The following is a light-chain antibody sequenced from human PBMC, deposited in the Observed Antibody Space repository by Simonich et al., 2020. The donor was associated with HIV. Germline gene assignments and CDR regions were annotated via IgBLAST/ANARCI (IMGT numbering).Light chain of an antibody. CDR1: QSVSSN. J-gene: IGKJ3*01. CDR2: GAS. CDR3: QQYNNWPSPFT. Sequence: EIVMTQSPATLSVSLGERATLPCRASQSVSSNLAWYQPKPGQAPGLLIYGASTRATGIPARFSGSGFGTEFTLTISSMQSEYFALYYCQQYNNWPSPFTFGPGTKVDIK. V-gene: IGKV3-15*01.